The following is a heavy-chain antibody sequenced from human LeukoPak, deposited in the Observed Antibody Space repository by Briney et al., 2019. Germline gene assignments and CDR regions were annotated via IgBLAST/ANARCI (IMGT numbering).Heavy chain of an antibody. D-gene: IGHD4-17*01. CDR1: GFTFSSYW. J-gene: IGHJ6*02. CDR2: ISYDGSNK. V-gene: IGHV3-30*03. CDR3: ARISSGDSYYYGMDV. Sequence: GGSLRLSCAASGFTFSSYWMSWVRQAPGKGLEWVAVISYDGSNKYYADSVKGRFTISRDNSKNTLYLQMNSLRAEDTAVYYCARISSGDSYYYGMDVWGQGTTVTVS.